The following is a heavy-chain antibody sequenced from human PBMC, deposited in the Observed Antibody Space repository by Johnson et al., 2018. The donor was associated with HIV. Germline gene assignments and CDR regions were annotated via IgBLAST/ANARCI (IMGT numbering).Heavy chain of an antibody. V-gene: IGHV3-20*04. CDR3: ASDWDYYDASGYYYANLVDAFDV. CDR2: IAWNGATT. D-gene: IGHD3-22*01. J-gene: IGHJ3*01. Sequence: MQLVESGGGVVRPGESLRLSCAASGFTFDEHGMSWVRQAPGKGLEWVSGIAWNGATTGYADSVKGRFTISRDNVKKSLYLQMNDLRAEDTALYFCASDWDYYDASGYYYANLVDAFDVWGQGTVVTVSS. CDR1: GFTFDEHG.